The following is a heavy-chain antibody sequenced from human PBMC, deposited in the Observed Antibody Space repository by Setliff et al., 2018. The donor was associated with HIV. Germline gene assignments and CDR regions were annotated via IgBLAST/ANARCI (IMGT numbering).Heavy chain of an antibody. CDR1: GFTFNSYA. CDR3: ARDHRAVAYDY. CDR2: VNSDGSSK. J-gene: IGHJ4*02. V-gene: IGHV3-23*01. Sequence: PGGSLRLSCAASGFTFNSYAMSWVRQAPGKGLVWVSRVNSDGSSKTYADSVKDRFTISRDNSKNTLFLQMNSLRPEDTAVYYCARDHRAVAYDYWGQGTLVTVSS. D-gene: IGHD6-19*01.